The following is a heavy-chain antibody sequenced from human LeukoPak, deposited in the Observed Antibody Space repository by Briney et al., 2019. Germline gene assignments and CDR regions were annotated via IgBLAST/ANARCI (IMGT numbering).Heavy chain of an antibody. Sequence: SETLSLTCAVYGGSFSGYYWSWIRQPPGKGLEWIGEINHRGSTNYNPSLKSRVTISVDTSKNQFSLKLSSVTAADTAVYYCARAFGVVIYFDYWGQGTLVTVSS. CDR2: INHRGST. CDR1: GGSFSGYY. CDR3: ARAFGVVIYFDY. V-gene: IGHV4-34*01. D-gene: IGHD3-3*01. J-gene: IGHJ4*02.